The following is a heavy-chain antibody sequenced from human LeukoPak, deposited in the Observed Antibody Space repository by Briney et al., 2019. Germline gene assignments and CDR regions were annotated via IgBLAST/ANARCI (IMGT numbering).Heavy chain of an antibody. J-gene: IGHJ4*02. V-gene: IGHV5-51*01. D-gene: IGHD3-22*01. CDR1: GYSFTSYW. CDR2: IYPGDSDT. Sequence: GESLKISCKGSGYSFTSYWIGWVRQMPGKGLEWMGIIYPGDSDTRYSPSFQGRVTISADKSISTAYLQWSSLKASDTAMYYCAKSAGYYDSSGYYFDYWGQGTLVTVSS. CDR3: AKSAGYYDSSGYYFDY.